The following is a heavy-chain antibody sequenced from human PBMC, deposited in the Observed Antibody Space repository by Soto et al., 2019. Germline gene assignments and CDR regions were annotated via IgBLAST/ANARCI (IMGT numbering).Heavy chain of an antibody. J-gene: IGHJ4*02. Sequence: ASVKVSCKVSGYTLTELSMHWVRQAPGKGLEWMGGFDPEDGETIYAQKFQGRVTMTEDTSTDTAYMELSSLRSEDTAVYYCATSVCSGGSCYSSGIVYWGQGTLVTVSS. D-gene: IGHD2-15*01. V-gene: IGHV1-24*01. CDR2: FDPEDGET. CDR3: ATSVCSGGSCYSSGIVY. CDR1: GYTLTELS.